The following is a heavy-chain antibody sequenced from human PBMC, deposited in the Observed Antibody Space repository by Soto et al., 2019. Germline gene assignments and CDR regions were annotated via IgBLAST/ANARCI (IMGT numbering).Heavy chain of an antibody. CDR2: ISISSGYI. Sequence: EVQLVESGGGLVKPGGPLRLSCAASGFAVNSHSMTLVRQAPGKGLEWVSSISISSGYIYYADSVRGRFTISRDNSKNSLSLYMNTLRVDDPAVYSCASAPRLSSRHANSLYYYGMDVWGPGTTVTVAS. V-gene: IGHV3-21*01. D-gene: IGHD3-16*02. CDR1: GFAVNSHS. J-gene: IGHJ6*02. CDR3: ASAPRLSSRHANSLYYYGMDV.